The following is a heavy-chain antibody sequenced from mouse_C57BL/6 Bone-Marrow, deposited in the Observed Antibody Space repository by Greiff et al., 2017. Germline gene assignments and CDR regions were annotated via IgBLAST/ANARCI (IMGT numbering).Heavy chain of an antibody. V-gene: IGHV5-12*01. Sequence: EVKLVESGGGLVQPGGSLKLSCAASGFTFSDYYMYWVRQTPEKRLAWVAYISNGGGSTYYPDTVKGRFTISRDTAKNTLYLHMSRLKSEDTAMYYCASVDLLLRGGDFYFDYWGQGTTLTVSS. D-gene: IGHD1-1*01. J-gene: IGHJ2*01. CDR3: ASVDLLLRGGDFYFDY. CDR2: ISNGGGST. CDR1: GFTFSDYY.